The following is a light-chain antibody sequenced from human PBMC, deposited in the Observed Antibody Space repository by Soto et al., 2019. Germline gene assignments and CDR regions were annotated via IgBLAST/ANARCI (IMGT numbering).Light chain of an antibody. Sequence: EIVLTQSPGTLSLSPGERATLSCRASQSVSSNNLAWYQQRPGQAPRVVIYGASTRATGIPERFSGSGSGKELTLNISRLEPEDFAVYYCQKYGRSQFTFGPGNKVDIK. J-gene: IGKJ3*01. V-gene: IGKV3-20*01. CDR2: GAS. CDR1: QSVSSNN. CDR3: QKYGRSQFT.